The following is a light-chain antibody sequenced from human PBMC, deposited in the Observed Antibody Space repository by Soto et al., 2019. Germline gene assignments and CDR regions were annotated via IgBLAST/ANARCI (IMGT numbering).Light chain of an antibody. V-gene: IGLV2-14*01. J-gene: IGLJ1*01. CDR3: SSYTGSGTYG. CDR1: SSDVGGYNY. CDR2: EVS. Sequence: QSVLTQPASVSGSPGQSITISCTGTSSDVGGYNYVSWYQQHPGKVPKRMIYEVSNRPSGVSSRFSGSKSGNTASLAISGLQAEDEADYYCSSYTGSGTYGFGSGTKVTVL.